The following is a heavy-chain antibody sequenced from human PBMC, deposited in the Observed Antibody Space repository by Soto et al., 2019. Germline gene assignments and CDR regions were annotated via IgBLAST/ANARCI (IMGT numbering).Heavy chain of an antibody. J-gene: IGHJ5*02. CDR2: ISSSGSTI. CDR3: ARVRTGLDLLAWFDQ. Sequence: XVFLRLSSAASGFSVSDYYKSWIRQAPGKGLEWVSYISSSGSTIYYADSVKGRFTISRDNAKNSLYLQMNSLRAEDTAVYYCARVRTGLDLLAWFDQWGQGTLVTVSS. V-gene: IGHV3-11*01. D-gene: IGHD3-3*02. CDR1: GFSVSDYY.